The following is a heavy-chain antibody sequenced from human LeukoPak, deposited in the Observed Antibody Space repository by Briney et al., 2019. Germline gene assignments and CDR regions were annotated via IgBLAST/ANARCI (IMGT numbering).Heavy chain of an antibody. V-gene: IGHV3-21*01. CDR3: ARRGYSDSSGYDY. J-gene: IGHJ4*02. D-gene: IGHD3-22*01. Sequence: GGSLRLSCAASGFTFKSYAMNWVRQSPGKGLEWVSSISGDSTDIYYADSLMGRSTISRDNAKNSLYLQINSLRAEDTAIYYCARRGYSDSSGYDYWGQGTLVTVSS. CDR1: GFTFKSYA. CDR2: ISGDSTDI.